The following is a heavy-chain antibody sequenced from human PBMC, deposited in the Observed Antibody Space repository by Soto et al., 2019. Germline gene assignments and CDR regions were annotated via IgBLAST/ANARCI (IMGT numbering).Heavy chain of an antibody. V-gene: IGHV4-34*12. CDR1: RGSFSGYY. CDR2: IIHTGST. D-gene: IGHD2-2*01. J-gene: IGHJ4*02. CDR3: ARVGQPPSDY. Sequence: SETLSLTCAVSRGSFSGYYWSWVRQFPGKGLEWIGEIIHTGSTNYNPSLKSRVTMSIDTSKKEISLKLSSVTAADTAVYYCARVGQPPSDYWGQGILVTVSS.